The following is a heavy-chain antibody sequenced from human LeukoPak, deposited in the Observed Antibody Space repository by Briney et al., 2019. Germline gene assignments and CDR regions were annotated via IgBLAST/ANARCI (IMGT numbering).Heavy chain of an antibody. D-gene: IGHD3-16*01. V-gene: IGHV4-34*01. CDR3: ARVGWGVYFY. CDR1: GGSFSGYY. CDR2: INHSGST. J-gene: IGHJ4*02. Sequence: PSETLSLTCAVYGGSFSGYYWSWIRQPPGKGLEWIGEINHSGSTNYNPSLKSRVTISVDTSKNQFSLKLSSVTAADTAVYYCARVGWGVYFYWGQGTLVTVSS.